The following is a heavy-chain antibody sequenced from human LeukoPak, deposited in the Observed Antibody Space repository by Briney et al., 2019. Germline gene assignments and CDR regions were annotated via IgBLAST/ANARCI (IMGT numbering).Heavy chain of an antibody. Sequence: GGSLRLSCAASGFTFSNYGMNWVRQAPGKGLEWVSYISSSSRNINYADSVRGRFTISRDNAKSSLYLQMNSLRVDDRAVYYCARGGAARPAYWGQGTLVTVSS. V-gene: IGHV3-48*04. J-gene: IGHJ4*02. CDR3: ARGGAARPAY. CDR1: GFTFSNYG. D-gene: IGHD6-6*01. CDR2: ISSSSRNI.